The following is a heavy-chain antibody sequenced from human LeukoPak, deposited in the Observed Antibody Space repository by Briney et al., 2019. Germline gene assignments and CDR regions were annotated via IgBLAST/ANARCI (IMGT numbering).Heavy chain of an antibody. CDR3: ARGPPLGGQQLAYDAFDI. J-gene: IGHJ3*02. CDR2: IYYSGST. Sequence: PSETLSLTCTVSGGSISSSSYYWGWIRQPPGKGLEWIGSIYYSGSTYYNPSLKSRVTISVDTSKNQFSLKLSSVTAADTAVYYCARGPPLGGQQLAYDAFDIWGQGTMVTVSS. D-gene: IGHD6-13*01. CDR1: GGSISSSSYY. V-gene: IGHV4-39*07.